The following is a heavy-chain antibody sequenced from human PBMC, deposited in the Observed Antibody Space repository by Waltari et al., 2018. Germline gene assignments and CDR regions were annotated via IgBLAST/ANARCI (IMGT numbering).Heavy chain of an antibody. CDR3: ARDLGECSSTSCYT. V-gene: IGHV1-69*12. D-gene: IGHD2-2*02. J-gene: IGHJ5*02. CDR1: GFTFSSYA. CDR2: FIPIFGTA. Sequence: QVQLVQSGAEVKKPGSPVKVSCQASGFTFSSYAISWVRRAPGHGLEWMGGFIPIFGTANYEQKFQGRVTISADESKSPAYLELSSLRSEDTAVYYCARDLGECSSTSCYTWGQGTLVTVSS.